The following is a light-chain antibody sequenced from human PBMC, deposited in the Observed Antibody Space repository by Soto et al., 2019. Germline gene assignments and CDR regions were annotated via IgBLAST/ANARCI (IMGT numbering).Light chain of an antibody. CDR1: QSLVHSYGNTY. Sequence: DIVMTQSPLSLPVTLGQPASISCRSSQSLVHSYGNTYLNWFQQRPGQSPRRLIYRVSNRDSGVPDRFSGSGSATDFTLKISRVEAEDVGVYYCMQGTYRRTFGQGTKVDIK. CDR3: MQGTYRRT. J-gene: IGKJ1*01. V-gene: IGKV2-30*02. CDR2: RVS.